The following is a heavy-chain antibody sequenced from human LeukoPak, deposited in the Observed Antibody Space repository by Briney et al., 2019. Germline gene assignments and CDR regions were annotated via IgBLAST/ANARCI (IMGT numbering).Heavy chain of an antibody. CDR2: INHSGST. CDR3: ARADDYSTPYYFDY. J-gene: IGHJ4*02. D-gene: IGHD4-11*01. CDR1: GGSFSGYY. V-gene: IGHV4-34*01. Sequence: SETLSLTCAVYGGSFSGYYWSWIRQPPGKGLEWIGEINHSGSTNYNPSLKSRVTMSVDTSKNQFSLKLSSVTAADTAVYYCARADDYSTPYYFDYWGQGTLVTVSS.